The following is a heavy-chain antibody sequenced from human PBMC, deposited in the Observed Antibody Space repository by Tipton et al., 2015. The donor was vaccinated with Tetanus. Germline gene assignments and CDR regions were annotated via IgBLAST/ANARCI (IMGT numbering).Heavy chain of an antibody. J-gene: IGHJ4*02. CDR1: GFSLSSYW. Sequence: QLVQSGGGVVQPGRSLRLSCAASGFSLSSYWMSWVRQAPGKGLEWVANIKEDGSQKNYVDSVKGRFTISRDNAKNSVYLQMNSLRAEDTAVYYCARPEVGGDYWGQGTLVTVSS. D-gene: IGHD1-26*01. CDR3: ARPEVGGDY. V-gene: IGHV3-7*01. CDR2: IKEDGSQK.